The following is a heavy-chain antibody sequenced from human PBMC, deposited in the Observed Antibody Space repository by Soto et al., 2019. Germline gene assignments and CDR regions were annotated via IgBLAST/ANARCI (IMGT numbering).Heavy chain of an antibody. D-gene: IGHD3-22*01. V-gene: IGHV3-23*01. CDR3: AKGAPAPPSVYYYDSSGYYYV. Sequence: GGSLRLSCAASGFTFSSYAMSWVRQAPGKGLEWVSAISGSGGSTYYADSVKGRFTISRDNSKNTLYLQMNSLRAEDTAVYYCAKGAPAPPSVYYYDSSGYYYVWGQGTLVTVSS. CDR2: ISGSGGST. CDR1: GFTFSSYA. J-gene: IGHJ4*02.